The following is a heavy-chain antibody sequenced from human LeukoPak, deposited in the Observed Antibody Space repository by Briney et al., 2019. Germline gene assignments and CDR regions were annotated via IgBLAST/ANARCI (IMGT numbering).Heavy chain of an antibody. CDR1: GGSITSSPYH. Sequence: SETLSLTCTVSGGSITSSPYHWAWIRQPPGRGPEWIATVSHSGATQYNPSLTSRLAISLDTSKNLFSLSLHSVTAADTAVFYCARSMVTTDRNFDHWGQGTLVTVSS. V-gene: IGHV4-39*07. D-gene: IGHD2-21*02. CDR3: ARSMVTTDRNFDH. CDR2: VSHSGAT. J-gene: IGHJ4*02.